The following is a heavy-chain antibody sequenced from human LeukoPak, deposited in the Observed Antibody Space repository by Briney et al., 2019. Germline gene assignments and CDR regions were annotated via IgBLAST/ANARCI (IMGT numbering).Heavy chain of an antibody. V-gene: IGHV4-31*03. CDR1: GGSISSGDNY. CDR3: ARVRVEMATPIFDY. Sequence: PSETLSLTCTVSGGSISSGDNYWSWIRQPPGKGLEWIGYIYYSGSTYYNPSLKSRVTISVDTSKNQFSLKLSSVTAADTAVYYCARVRVEMATPIFDYWGQGTLVTVSS. CDR2: IYYSGST. D-gene: IGHD5-24*01. J-gene: IGHJ4*02.